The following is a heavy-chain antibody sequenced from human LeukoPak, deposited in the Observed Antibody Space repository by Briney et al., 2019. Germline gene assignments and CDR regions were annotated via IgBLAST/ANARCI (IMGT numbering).Heavy chain of an antibody. V-gene: IGHV3-53*01. D-gene: IGHD2-15*01. CDR2: IYSGGST. J-gene: IGHJ3*02. CDR3: ARERGHCSGGSCPHWAFDI. Sequence: QSGGSLRLSCAASGFTVSSNYMSWVRQAPGKGLEWVSVIYSGGSTYYADSVKGRFTISRDNSKNTLYLQMNSLRAEDTAVYYCARERGHCSGGSCPHWAFDIWGQGTMVTVSS. CDR1: GFTVSSNY.